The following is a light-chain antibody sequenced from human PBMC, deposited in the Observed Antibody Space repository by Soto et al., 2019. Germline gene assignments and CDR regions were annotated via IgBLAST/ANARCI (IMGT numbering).Light chain of an antibody. CDR3: QQYENFAT. J-gene: IGKJ1*01. CDR1: HNINNC. V-gene: IGKV1-5*03. CDR2: KAS. Sequence: DIQMTQSPSTLSASVGDRVTITCRASHNINNCLAWYQQKPGEAPKLLIYKASNLADGVPSRFSGSGSGTEYNLTVSRRQPDDLASYYCQQYENFATFGQGTRVEIK.